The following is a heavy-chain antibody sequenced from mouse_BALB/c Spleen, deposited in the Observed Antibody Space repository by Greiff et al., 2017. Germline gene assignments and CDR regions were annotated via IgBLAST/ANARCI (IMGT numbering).Heavy chain of an antibody. CDR2: ISSGGSYT. CDR3: ARDGDDYDWFAY. Sequence: EVKLMESGGGLVKPGGSLKLSCAASGFPFSSYAMSWVRQSPEKRLEWVAEISSGGSYTYYPDTVTGRFTISRDNAKKTLYLERSSLRSEDTAMYYCARDGDDYDWFAYWGQGTLVTVSA. D-gene: IGHD2-4*01. CDR1: GFPFSSYA. V-gene: IGHV5-9-4*01. J-gene: IGHJ3*01.